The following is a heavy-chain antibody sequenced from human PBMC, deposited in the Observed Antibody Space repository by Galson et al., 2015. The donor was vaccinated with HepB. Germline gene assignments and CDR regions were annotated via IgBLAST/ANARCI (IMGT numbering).Heavy chain of an antibody. D-gene: IGHD5-18*01. Sequence: SLRLSCAASGFTFSSYAMHWVRQAPGKGLEWVAVISYDGSNKYYADSVKGRFTISRDNSKNTLYLQMNSLRAEDTAVYYCARDTSPDTAMADAFDIWGQGTMVTVSS. J-gene: IGHJ3*02. CDR3: ARDTSPDTAMADAFDI. V-gene: IGHV3-30*04. CDR2: ISYDGSNK. CDR1: GFTFSSYA.